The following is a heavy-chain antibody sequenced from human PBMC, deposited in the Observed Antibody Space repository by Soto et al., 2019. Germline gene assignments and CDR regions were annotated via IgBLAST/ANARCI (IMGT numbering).Heavy chain of an antibody. Sequence: GGSLRLSCAASGFTFSSYWMSWVRQAPGKGLEWVANIKQDGSERYYVDSVKGRFTISRDNAKNSLYLQMNSLRAEDTAVYYCARSQLYNWFDPWGQGTLVTVSS. D-gene: IGHD1-1*01. CDR1: GFTFSSYW. CDR2: IKQDGSER. J-gene: IGHJ5*02. CDR3: ARSQLYNWFDP. V-gene: IGHV3-7*01.